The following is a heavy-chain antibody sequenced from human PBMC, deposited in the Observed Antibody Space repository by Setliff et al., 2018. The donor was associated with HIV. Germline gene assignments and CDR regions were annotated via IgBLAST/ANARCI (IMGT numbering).Heavy chain of an antibody. CDR1: GFTFTNYA. Sequence: ASVKVSCKASGFTFTNYAIHWVRQAPGQRLEWMGWINVDSGNTKYLQDLQGRVTITKDRSASTAYMELRSLGSDDTAVYFCAISQDDGYYPLDYWGQGTLVTVSS. CDR3: AISQDDGYYPLDY. D-gene: IGHD3-22*01. J-gene: IGHJ4*02. CDR2: INVDSGNT. V-gene: IGHV1-3*01.